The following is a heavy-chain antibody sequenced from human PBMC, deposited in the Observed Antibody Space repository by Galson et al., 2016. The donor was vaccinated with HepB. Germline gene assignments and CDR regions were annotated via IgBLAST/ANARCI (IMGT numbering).Heavy chain of an antibody. D-gene: IGHD6-13*01. CDR3: ARYSNSWAPFDY. J-gene: IGHJ4*02. CDR2: ISGSGANT. Sequence: SLRLSCAASGFTLSNYAMTWVRQAPGKGLEWVSGISGSGANTHYANAVKGRFTISRDNSNNTLYLQVNSLRAEDTALNFCARYSNSWAPFDYWGQGRLVTVSS. V-gene: IGHV3-23*01. CDR1: GFTLSNYA.